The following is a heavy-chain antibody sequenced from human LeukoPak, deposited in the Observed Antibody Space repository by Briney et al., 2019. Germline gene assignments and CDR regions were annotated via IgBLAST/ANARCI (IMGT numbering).Heavy chain of an antibody. Sequence: TGGSLRLSCTAPGFPFNAYNIHWIRQAPGRGLEWVSFIRNDETEIHYADFAKGRFTISRDRSKNSVYLQMNSLRPDDTALYYCATSARTYLGSSLDYWGQGTLVTVSS. J-gene: IGHJ4*02. D-gene: IGHD2-15*01. CDR1: GFPFNAYN. CDR2: IRNDETEI. V-gene: IGHV3-30*02. CDR3: ATSARTYLGSSLDY.